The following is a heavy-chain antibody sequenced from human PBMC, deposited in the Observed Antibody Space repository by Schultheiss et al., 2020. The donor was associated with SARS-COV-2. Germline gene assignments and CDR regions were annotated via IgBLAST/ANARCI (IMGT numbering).Heavy chain of an antibody. CDR2: IYYSGST. CDR3: ARDGGRDGYNPTFDY. CDR1: GGSISSYY. D-gene: IGHD5-24*01. Sequence: SETLSLTCTVSGGSISSYYWSWIRQPAGKGLEWIGYIYYSGSTNYNPSLKSRVTISVDTSKNQFSLKLSSVTAADTAVYYCARDGGRDGYNPTFDYWGQGTLVTVSS. V-gene: IGHV4-59*01. J-gene: IGHJ4*02.